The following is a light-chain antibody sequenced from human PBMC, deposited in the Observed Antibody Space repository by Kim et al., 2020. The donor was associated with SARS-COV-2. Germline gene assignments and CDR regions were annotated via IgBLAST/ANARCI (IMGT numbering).Light chain of an antibody. Sequence: QAGLTQPPSVSKDLRQTATLTCTGNSDNVGNEGAAWLQQHQGHPPKLLFYRNNNRPSGISARFSASRSGNTASLTITGLQAEDEADYYCTAYDSSVSAWVFGGGTQLTVL. J-gene: IGLJ3*02. CDR2: RNN. CDR3: TAYDSSVSAWV. V-gene: IGLV10-54*01. CDR1: SDNVGNEG.